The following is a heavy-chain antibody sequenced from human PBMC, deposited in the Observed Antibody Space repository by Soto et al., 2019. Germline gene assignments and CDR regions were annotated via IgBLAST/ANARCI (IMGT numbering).Heavy chain of an antibody. V-gene: IGHV3-30*18. CDR1: GFNFNNYA. CDR3: AKAGLGGDYYYGLDV. CDR2: VSFDGTNT. Sequence: QVQVVESGGGVVRPGRSLRLSCAASGFNFNNYAMHWVRQAPGKGLEWVAVVSFDGTNTYYADSVKGRFTISRDSSNNTLSLQMNGLTSEDTAAYYCAKAGLGGDYYYGLDVWGQGTTVTVSS. D-gene: IGHD2-21*01. J-gene: IGHJ6*02.